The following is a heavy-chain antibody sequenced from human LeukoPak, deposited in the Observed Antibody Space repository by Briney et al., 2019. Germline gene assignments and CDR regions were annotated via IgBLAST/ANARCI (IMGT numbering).Heavy chain of an antibody. CDR2: IYSGGST. V-gene: IGHV3-53*01. Sequence: GGSLRLSCAASGFTVSSNYMSWVRQAPGKGLEWVSVIYSGGSTYYADSVKGRFTISRDNSKNTLYLQMNSLRAEDTAVYYCARDKAGYYYFDYWGQGTLVTVSS. CDR1: GFTVSSNY. J-gene: IGHJ4*02. D-gene: IGHD6-19*01. CDR3: ARDKAGYYYFDY.